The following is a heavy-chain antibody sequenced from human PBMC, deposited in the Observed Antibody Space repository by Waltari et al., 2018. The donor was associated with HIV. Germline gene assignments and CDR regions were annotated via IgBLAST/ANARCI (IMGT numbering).Heavy chain of an antibody. CDR1: GLPFSRYE. J-gene: IGHJ3*02. CDR2: SGRCGSTR. Sequence: EVQVVESGGGLVQPGGSLRLYCPAYGLPFSRYEMNWVRQVPGKGLEWVSYSGRCGSTRYFAASVKVLFTMCRDNANNSLYLRINSLRAEDTAVYYCARAFMIRGTGAFDIWGQGTMVTVSS. CDR3: ARAFMIRGTGAFDI. D-gene: IGHD3-10*01. V-gene: IGHV3-48*03.